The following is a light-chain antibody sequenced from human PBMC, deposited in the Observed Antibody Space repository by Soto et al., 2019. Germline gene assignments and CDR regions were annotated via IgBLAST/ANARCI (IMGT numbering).Light chain of an antibody. Sequence: QSVLTQPPSASGTPGQRVTISCSGSSSNVGSNTVNWYRQLPGTAPKLLIYSTDQRPSGVPDRFSGSRSGTSASLAISGLQSEDEADYYCSAWDDRLNAPVFGTGTKLTVL. CDR1: SSNVGSNT. CDR2: STD. J-gene: IGLJ1*01. CDR3: SAWDDRLNAPV. V-gene: IGLV1-44*01.